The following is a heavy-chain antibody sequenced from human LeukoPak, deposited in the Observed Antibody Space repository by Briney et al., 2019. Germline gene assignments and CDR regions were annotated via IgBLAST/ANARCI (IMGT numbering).Heavy chain of an antibody. J-gene: IGHJ4*02. CDR1: GGSFSGYY. Sequence: SETLSLTCAVYGGSFSGYYWSWIRQPPGKGLEWIGEINHSGSTNYNPSLKSRVTISVDTSKNQFSLKLSSVTAADTAVYYCARSPNPNSGYVEWGQGTLVTVSS. V-gene: IGHV4-34*01. D-gene: IGHD5-12*01. CDR3: ARSPNPNSGYVE. CDR2: INHSGST.